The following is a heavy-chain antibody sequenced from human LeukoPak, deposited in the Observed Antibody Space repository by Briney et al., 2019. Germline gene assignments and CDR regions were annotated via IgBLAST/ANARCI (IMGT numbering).Heavy chain of an antibody. D-gene: IGHD2-15*01. CDR3: ARPDSAYSWFDP. Sequence: SETLSLTCTVSGGSISSSSYYWGWIRQPPGKGQEWIGSIYYSGSTYYNPSLKSRVTISVDTSKNQFSLKLSSVTAADTAVYYCARPDSAYSWFDPWGQGTLVTVSS. CDR2: IYYSGST. V-gene: IGHV4-39*01. CDR1: GGSISSSSYY. J-gene: IGHJ5*02.